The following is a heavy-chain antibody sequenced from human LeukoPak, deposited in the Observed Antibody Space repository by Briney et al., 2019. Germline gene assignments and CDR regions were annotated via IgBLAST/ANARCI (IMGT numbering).Heavy chain of an antibody. CDR1: GGTFSSYA. J-gene: IGHJ4*02. D-gene: IGHD3-10*01. CDR3: ARDSYYYGSGSYYIPWYFDY. CDR2: IIPIFGTA. V-gene: IGHV1-69*01. Sequence: SVKVSCKASGGTFSSYAISWVRQAPGQGLEWMGGIIPIFGTANYAQKFQGRVTITADGSTSTAYMELSSLRSEDTAVYYCARDSYYYGSGSYYIPWYFDYWGQGTLVTVSS.